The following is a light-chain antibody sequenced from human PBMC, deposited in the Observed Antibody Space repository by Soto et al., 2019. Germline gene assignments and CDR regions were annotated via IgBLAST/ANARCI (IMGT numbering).Light chain of an antibody. CDR1: SSDFGGYNY. CDR3: SSYSSSSTPRV. Sequence: QSVLTQPASVSGSPGQSITISCTGTSSDFGGYNYVSWYQRHPGKAPKLMIYDVSNRPSGVSNRFSGSKSGNTASLTISGLQAEDEADYYCSSYSSSSTPRVFGTGTKVTVL. CDR2: DVS. V-gene: IGLV2-14*01. J-gene: IGLJ1*01.